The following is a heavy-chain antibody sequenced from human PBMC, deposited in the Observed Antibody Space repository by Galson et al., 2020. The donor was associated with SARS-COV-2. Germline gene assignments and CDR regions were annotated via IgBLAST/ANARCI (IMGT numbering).Heavy chain of an antibody. CDR3: TKDWNGPVYN. CDR1: GGSVSSYGYH. Sequence: ETSETLSLTCTVSGGSVSSYGYHWGWIRQHPGKGREWIGYLFYNGNTDYNPSLKSRVSIALDTSKNHFSLKLSSVTPADTAVYYCTKDWNGPVYNWGQGTMVTVSS. CDR2: LFYNGNT. V-gene: IGHV4-31*03. D-gene: IGHD1-1*01. J-gene: IGHJ4*01.